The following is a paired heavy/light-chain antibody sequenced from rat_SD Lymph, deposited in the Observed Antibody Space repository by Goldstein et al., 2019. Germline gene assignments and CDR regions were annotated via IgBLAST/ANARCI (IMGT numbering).Light chain of an antibody. CDR1: QNVDYYGNSY. Sequence: DIVLTQSPALAVSLGQRATISCKTNQNVDYYGNSYMHWYQQKPGQQPKLLIYLASNLASGIPARFSGRGSGTDFTLTIDPVEADDTATYYCQQSRNLPYTFGAGTKLELK. CDR2: LAS. CDR3: QQSRNLPYT. V-gene: IGKV3S1*01. J-gene: IGKJ2-3*01.
Heavy chain of an antibody. J-gene: IGHJ4*01. V-gene: IGHV5-34*01. CDR3: ARPLHTMGITTNWELRGVMDA. CDR1: GFTFSNYG. Sequence: EVQLVESGGGLVQPGRSLKLSCLASGFTFSNYGMNWIRQAPGKGLEWVASISSSSSYIYYADTVKGRFTISRDNAKNTLYLQMTSLRSEDTALYYCARPLHTMGITTNWELRGVMDAWGQGASVTVSS. D-gene: IGHD1-9*01. CDR2: ISSSSSYI.